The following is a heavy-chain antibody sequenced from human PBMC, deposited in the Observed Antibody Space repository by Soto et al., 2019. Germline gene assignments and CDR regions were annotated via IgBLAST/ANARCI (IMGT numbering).Heavy chain of an antibody. CDR2: ISAYNGNT. V-gene: IGHV1-18*01. D-gene: IGHD3-22*01. J-gene: IGHJ3*02. CDR3: ARDERYYYDSSGYSHDAFDI. Sequence: GASVKVSCKASGYTFTSYGSSWVRQAPGQGLEWMGWISAYNGNTNYAQKLQGRVTMTTDTSTSTAYMELRSLRSDDTAVYYCARDERYYYDSSGYSHDAFDIWGQGTMVTVSS. CDR1: GYTFTSYG.